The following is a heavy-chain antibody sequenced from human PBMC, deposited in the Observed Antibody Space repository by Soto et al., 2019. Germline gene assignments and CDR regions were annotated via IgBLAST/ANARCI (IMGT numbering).Heavy chain of an antibody. Sequence: SVKVSCKASGGTFSSYTISWVRQAPGQGLEWMGRIIPILGIANYAQKFQGRVTITADKSTSTAYMELSSLRSEDTAVYYCARRSSSWYYFDYSGQGTLVTGSS. J-gene: IGHJ4*02. CDR2: IIPILGIA. V-gene: IGHV1-69*02. D-gene: IGHD6-13*01. CDR1: GGTFSSYT. CDR3: ARRSSSWYYFDY.